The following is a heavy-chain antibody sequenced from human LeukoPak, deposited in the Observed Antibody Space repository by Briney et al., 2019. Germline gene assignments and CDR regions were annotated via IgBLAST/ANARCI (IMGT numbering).Heavy chain of an antibody. V-gene: IGHV4-59*08. CDR3: ARHVGGYSGSYFDY. D-gene: IGHD1-26*01. CDR2: IYYSGST. Sequence: PSETLSLTCTVSGGSISSYYWSWIRQPPGKGLKWIGYIYYSGSTNYNPSLKSRVTISVDTSKNQFSLKLSSVTAADTAVYYCARHVGGYSGSYFDYWGQGTLVTVSS. J-gene: IGHJ4*02. CDR1: GGSISSYY.